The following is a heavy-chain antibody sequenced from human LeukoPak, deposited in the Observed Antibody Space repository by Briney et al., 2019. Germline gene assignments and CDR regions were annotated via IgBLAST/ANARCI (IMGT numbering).Heavy chain of an antibody. D-gene: IGHD1-26*01. CDR3: ARPLVGATIFDY. V-gene: IGHV1-2*06. CDR2: INPNSGGT. CDR1: GYTFTGYY. Sequence: ASVKVSCKASGYTFTGYYMHWVRQAPGQGLEWMGRINPNSGGTNYAQKFQGRVTMTRDTSISTAFMELSRLRSDDTAVYYCARPLVGATIFDYWGQGTLVTVSS. J-gene: IGHJ4*02.